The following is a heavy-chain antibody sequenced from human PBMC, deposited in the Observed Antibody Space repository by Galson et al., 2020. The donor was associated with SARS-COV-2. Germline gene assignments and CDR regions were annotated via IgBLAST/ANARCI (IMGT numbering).Heavy chain of an antibody. D-gene: IGHD6-13*01. Sequence: QLGESLKISCAASGFTFGSSAMHWVRQAPAKGLEWLAIISYDGTTKYNSESVKGRFTISRDISKNTLYLQMNSLRPEDTAVYYCARETDDHTSSWFDSWGQGTLVTVSS. CDR2: ISYDGTTK. J-gene: IGHJ5*01. V-gene: IGHV3-30*04. CDR1: GFTFGSSA. CDR3: ARETDDHTSSWFDS.